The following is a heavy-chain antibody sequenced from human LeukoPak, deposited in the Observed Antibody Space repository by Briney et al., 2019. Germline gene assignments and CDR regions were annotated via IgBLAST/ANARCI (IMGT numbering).Heavy chain of an antibody. D-gene: IGHD4-17*01. V-gene: IGHV4-59*01. CDR2: FYDRGNT. CDR3: ARVFLPTAHRSPYFDF. J-gene: IGHJ4*02. CDR1: GGSISAYS. Sequence: PSETLSLTCTVSGGSISAYSWSWIRQPPGKRLEWIGFFYDRGNTNYNPSPKSRVTLSVDPSTNQFSLKLTSATAADTAVYYCARVFLPTAHRSPYFDFWGQGALVIVSS.